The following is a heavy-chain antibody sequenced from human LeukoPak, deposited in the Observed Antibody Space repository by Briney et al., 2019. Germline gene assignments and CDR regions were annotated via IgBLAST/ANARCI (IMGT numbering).Heavy chain of an antibody. V-gene: IGHV3-7*01. CDR2: IKKDGSEK. Sequence: GGSLRLSCVASGFTFSSSTMNWVRQAPGKGLEWVANIKKDGSEKYYVDSVKGRFTISRDNAKTSLYLQMNSLRAEDTAVYYCARDLSGVTGYTYGRGIDYWGQGTLVTVSS. D-gene: IGHD5-18*01. CDR1: GFTFSSST. J-gene: IGHJ4*02. CDR3: ARDLSGVTGYTYGRGIDY.